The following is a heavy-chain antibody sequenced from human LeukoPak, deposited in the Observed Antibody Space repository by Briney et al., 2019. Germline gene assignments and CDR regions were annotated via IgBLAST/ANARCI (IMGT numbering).Heavy chain of an antibody. J-gene: IGHJ4*02. CDR1: GFTFGDYA. CDR3: ATYRQVLLPFES. V-gene: IGHV3-49*04. Sequence: GGSLRLSCTASGFTFGDYAMTWVRQAPGKGLEWVGFIRSKVYGGTPEYAASVKGRFTISRDDSKGIAYLQMNSLKTEDTAIYYCATYRQVLLPFESWGQGTLVTVSS. D-gene: IGHD2-8*02. CDR2: IRSKVYGGTP.